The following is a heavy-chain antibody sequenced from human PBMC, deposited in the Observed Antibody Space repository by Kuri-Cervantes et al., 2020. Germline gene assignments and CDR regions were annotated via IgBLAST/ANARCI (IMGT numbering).Heavy chain of an antibody. CDR2: INPSGGST. V-gene: IGHV1-46*01. J-gene: IGHJ4*02. CDR1: GYTFTGYY. D-gene: IGHD6-13*01. Sequence: ASVKVSCKASGYTFTGYYMHWVRQATGQGLEWMGIINPSGGSTSYAQKFQGRVTMTRDTSTSTVYMELSSLRSEDTAVYYCARISSSWYANYWGQGTLVTVSS. CDR3: ARISSSWYANY.